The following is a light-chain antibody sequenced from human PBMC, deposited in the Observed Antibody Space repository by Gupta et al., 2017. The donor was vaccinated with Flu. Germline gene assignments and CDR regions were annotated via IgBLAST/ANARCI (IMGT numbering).Light chain of an antibody. CDR1: QSVITS. CDR2: DTS. J-gene: IGKJ4*01. Sequence: EIVLTQSPATLSLSPGERATLSCRASQSVITSLAWYQQKPGQAPRLLMYDTSNRATGIPARFSGSGSGTDFTLTISSLEPEDFAVYYCQHRSNWSLTFGGGTKVEIK. CDR3: QHRSNWSLT. V-gene: IGKV3-11*01.